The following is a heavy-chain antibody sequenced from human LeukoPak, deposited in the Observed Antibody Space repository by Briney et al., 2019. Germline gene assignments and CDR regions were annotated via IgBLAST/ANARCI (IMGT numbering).Heavy chain of an antibody. D-gene: IGHD2-8*02. CDR1: GYTFTSYG. J-gene: IGHJ4*02. V-gene: IGHV1-69*06. Sequence: ASVKVSCKASGYTFTSYGISWVRQAPGQGLEWMGGIIPIFGTANYAQKFQGRVTITADKSTSTAYMELSSLRSEDTAVYYCASGPVVGYTGYFDYWGQGTLVTVSS. CDR3: ASGPVVGYTGYFDY. CDR2: IIPIFGTA.